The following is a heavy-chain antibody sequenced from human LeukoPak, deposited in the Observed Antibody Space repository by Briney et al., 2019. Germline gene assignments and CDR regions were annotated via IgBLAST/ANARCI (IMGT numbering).Heavy chain of an antibody. CDR1: GFTFSSYD. CDR2: IWSDGGSE. J-gene: IGHJ4*02. V-gene: IGHV3-33*01. D-gene: IGHD6-13*01. Sequence: GGSLRLSCAASGFTFSSYDMHWVRQAPGKGLEWVAVIWSDGGSEYYADSVKGRFTISRDNSKNTLHLQMNSLRAGDTAVYYCARDTAAAGTESIDYWGQGTLVTVSS. CDR3: ARDTAAAGTESIDY.